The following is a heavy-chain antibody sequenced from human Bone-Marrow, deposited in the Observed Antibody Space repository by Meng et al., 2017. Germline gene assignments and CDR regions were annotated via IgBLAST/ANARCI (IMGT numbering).Heavy chain of an antibody. CDR1: GFTFSSYA. CDR3: ARDRTDIVVVVAAKGALAY. J-gene: IGHJ4*02. D-gene: IGHD2-15*01. V-gene: IGHV3-30*01. CDR2: ISYDGSNK. Sequence: GESLKISCAASGFTFSSYAMHWVRQAPGKGLEWVAVISYDGSNKYYADSVKGRFTISRDNSKNTLYLQMNSLRAEDTAVHYCARDRTDIVVVVAAKGALAYWGQGTLVTVSS.